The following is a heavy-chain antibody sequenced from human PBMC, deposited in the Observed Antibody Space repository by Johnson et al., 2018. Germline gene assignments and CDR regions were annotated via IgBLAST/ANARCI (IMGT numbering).Heavy chain of an antibody. D-gene: IGHD3-10*01. Sequence: VQLLESGGGLVQPGGSLRLSCAASGFTFSSYWMHWVRQAPGKGLVWVSRINSDGSSTSYADSVKGRFTISRDNAKNTLYLQMNSLRAEDTAVYYFARPLVSVDAFDIWGQGTMVTVSS. CDR3: ARPLVSVDAFDI. CDR1: GFTFSSYW. CDR2: INSDGSST. J-gene: IGHJ3*02. V-gene: IGHV3-74*02.